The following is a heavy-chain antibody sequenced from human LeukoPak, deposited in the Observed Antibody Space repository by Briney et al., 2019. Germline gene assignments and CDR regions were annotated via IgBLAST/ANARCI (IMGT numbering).Heavy chain of an antibody. D-gene: IGHD6-6*01. V-gene: IGHV4-4*07. Sequence: SETLSLTCTVSGGSISSYYWSWLRQPAGKGLEWLGRIYTSGSTNYNPSLKSRVTISVDTSKNQFSLKLSSVTAADTAVYYCARGGISSSSPSFGYWGQGTLVTVSS. CDR3: ARGGISSSSPSFGY. CDR1: GGSISSYY. J-gene: IGHJ4*02. CDR2: IYTSGST.